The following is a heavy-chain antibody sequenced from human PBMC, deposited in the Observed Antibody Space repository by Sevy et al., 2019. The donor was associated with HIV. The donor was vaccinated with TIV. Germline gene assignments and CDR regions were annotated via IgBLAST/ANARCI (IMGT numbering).Heavy chain of an antibody. Sequence: GGSLRLSCAASGFTFSSYGMHWVRQAPVKGLEWVAVVSYDGSNKDYADSVKGRFTISRDNSKNTLYLQMNSLRAEDTAVYYCAKAHCSSTSCYYYYYYGMDVWGQGTTVTVSS. V-gene: IGHV3-30*18. CDR1: GFTFSSYG. CDR2: VSYDGSNK. D-gene: IGHD2-2*01. J-gene: IGHJ6*02. CDR3: AKAHCSSTSCYYYYYYGMDV.